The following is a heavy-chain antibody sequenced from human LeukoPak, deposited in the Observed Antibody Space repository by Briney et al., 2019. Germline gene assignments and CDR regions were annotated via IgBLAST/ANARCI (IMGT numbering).Heavy chain of an antibody. V-gene: IGHV4-59*01. CDR3: ARANLPSCSGGSCYGPHFDY. CDR1: GGSISSYY. CDR2: IYYSGST. Sequence: PSETLSLTCTVSGGSISSYYWSWIRQPPGKGLEWIGYIYYSGSTNYNPSLKSRVTISVDTSKNQFSLKLSSMTAADTAVYHCARANLPSCSGGSCYGPHFDYWGQGTLVTVSS. J-gene: IGHJ4*02. D-gene: IGHD2-15*01.